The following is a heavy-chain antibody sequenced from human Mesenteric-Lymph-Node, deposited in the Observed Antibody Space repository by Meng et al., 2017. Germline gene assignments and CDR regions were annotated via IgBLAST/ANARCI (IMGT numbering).Heavy chain of an antibody. J-gene: IGHJ1*01. CDR2: IPHRGSS. D-gene: IGHD3-10*01. V-gene: IGHV4-28*03. CDR3: LRGSGGSV. Sequence: QVALQGSGPGLVKPSDTPSLTCAVSGYSISSSNWWGWIRQPPGKGLEWIGEIPHRGSSAYNPSLKSRVSMSIDKSKNQLSLKLTSVTAADTAVYHCLRGSGGSVWGQGTLVTVSS. CDR1: GYSISSSNW.